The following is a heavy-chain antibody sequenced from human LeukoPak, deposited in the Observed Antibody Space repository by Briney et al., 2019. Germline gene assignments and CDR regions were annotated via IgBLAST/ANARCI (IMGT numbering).Heavy chain of an antibody. CDR1: GFTFSIYG. CDR2: IPNDGSNT. V-gene: IGHV3-33*03. Sequence: GRSLTLSCTASGFTFSIYGIHWVRQAPGKGLEWVATIPNDGSNTFYLDSVKGRFTISRDNSKNTLYLQMNSLRAEDTAVFYCAKDIGTTSLYNWFDPWGQGALVSVSS. CDR3: AKDIGTTSLYNWFDP. J-gene: IGHJ5*02. D-gene: IGHD2/OR15-2a*01.